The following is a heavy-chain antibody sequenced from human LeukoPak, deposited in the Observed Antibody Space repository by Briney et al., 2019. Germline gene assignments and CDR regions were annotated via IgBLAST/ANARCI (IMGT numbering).Heavy chain of an antibody. CDR2: IYYSGST. CDR1: GGSTSSHY. CDR3: ARGTAMVTYGWFDP. V-gene: IGHV4-59*11. J-gene: IGHJ5*02. D-gene: IGHD5-18*01. Sequence: SETLSLTCTVSGGSTSSHYWSWIRQPPGKGLEWIGYIYYSGSTNYNPSLKSRVTISVDTSKNQFSLKLSSVTAADTAVYYCARGTAMVTYGWFDPWGQGTLVTVSP.